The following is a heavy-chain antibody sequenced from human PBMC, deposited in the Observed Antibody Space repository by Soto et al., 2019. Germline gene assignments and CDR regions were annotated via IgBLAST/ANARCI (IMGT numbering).Heavy chain of an antibody. Sequence: SETLSLTCTVSGGSISSYYWSWIRQPPGKELEWIGYIYYSGSTNYNPSLKSRVTISVDTSKNQFSLKLSSVTAADTAVYYCARGSVPAAIGSYYFDYWGQGTLVTVSS. V-gene: IGHV4-59*12. CDR2: IYYSGST. CDR1: GGSISSYY. J-gene: IGHJ4*02. CDR3: ARGSVPAAIGSYYFDY. D-gene: IGHD2-2*02.